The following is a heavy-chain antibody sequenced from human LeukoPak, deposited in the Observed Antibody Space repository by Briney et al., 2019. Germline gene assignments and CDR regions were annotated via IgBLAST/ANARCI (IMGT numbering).Heavy chain of an antibody. D-gene: IGHD3-10*01. V-gene: IGHV3-21*01. CDR1: GFTFSTYS. J-gene: IGHJ4*02. CDR2: SSSSSSYK. CDR3: ARVRTMIRALDY. Sequence: GGSLRLSCAASGFTFSTYSMDWVRQAPGKGLEWVSSSSSSSSYKYYADSVKGRFTISRDNAKKSLYLQMNSLRAEDTAVYYCARVRTMIRALDYWGQGTLVTVSS.